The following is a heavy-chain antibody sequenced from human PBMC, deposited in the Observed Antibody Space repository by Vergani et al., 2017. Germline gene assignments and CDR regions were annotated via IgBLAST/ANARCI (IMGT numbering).Heavy chain of an antibody. D-gene: IGHD2-21*02. J-gene: IGHJ5*02. CDR3: ARDGDPPTNWFDP. CDR2: IYYSGST. Sequence: QVQLQESGPGLVKPSQTLSLTCTVSGGSISSGDYYWSWIRQPPGKGLEWIGYIYYSGSTYSTPSLKSRVTISVDTSKNKFSLKLSSVTAADTAVYYCARDGDPPTNWFDPWGQGTLVTVSS. CDR1: GGSISSGDYY. V-gene: IGHV4-30-4*01.